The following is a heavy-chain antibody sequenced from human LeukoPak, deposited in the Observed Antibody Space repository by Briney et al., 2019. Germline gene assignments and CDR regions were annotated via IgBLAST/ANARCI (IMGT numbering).Heavy chain of an antibody. D-gene: IGHD3-22*01. CDR1: VGSNSSYY. Sequence: SETLSLTCTVSVGSNSSYYWSWIRQPPGKGLEWIGYIYYSGSTNYNPSLKSRVTISVDTSKNQFSLRLRSVTAADTAVYYCARVTGYMIEDYFDYWGQGTLVTVSS. CDR2: IYYSGST. V-gene: IGHV4-59*01. J-gene: IGHJ4*02. CDR3: ARVTGYMIEDYFDY.